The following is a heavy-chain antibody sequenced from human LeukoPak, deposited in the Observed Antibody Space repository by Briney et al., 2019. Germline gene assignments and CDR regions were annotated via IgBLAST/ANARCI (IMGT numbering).Heavy chain of an antibody. V-gene: IGHV3-23*01. CDR1: GFTFSNYA. D-gene: IGHD2/OR15-2a*01. CDR3: ARGRDYFPIDY. Sequence: TGGSLRLSCAGSGFTFSNYAMTWVRRAPGKRLEWVSSVSGSGRNTFYPDSVEGRFTISRDNSRNTLYLQMSSLRVEDTAIYYCARGRDYFPIDYWGQGTFVIVSS. J-gene: IGHJ4*02. CDR2: VSGSGRNT.